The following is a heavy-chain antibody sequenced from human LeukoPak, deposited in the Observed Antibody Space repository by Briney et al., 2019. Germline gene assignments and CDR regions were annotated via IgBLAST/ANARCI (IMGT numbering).Heavy chain of an antibody. Sequence: GGSLRLSCAASGFTFSSYWMSWVRQAPGKGLEWVSLISWDGGSTYYADSVKGRFTFSRDNSKNSLYLQMNSLRAEDTALYYCAKASGTYLYYFDYWGQGTLVTVSS. J-gene: IGHJ4*02. CDR3: AKASGTYLYYFDY. D-gene: IGHD1-26*01. CDR1: GFTFSSYW. CDR2: ISWDGGST. V-gene: IGHV3-43D*03.